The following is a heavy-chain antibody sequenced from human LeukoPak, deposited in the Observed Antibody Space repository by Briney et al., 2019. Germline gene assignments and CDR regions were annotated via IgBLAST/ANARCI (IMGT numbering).Heavy chain of an antibody. J-gene: IGHJ1*01. CDR1: GGSISSGGYR. CDR3: AREMDAHPRIVV. V-gene: IGHV4-31*11. CDR2: INYSGST. D-gene: IGHD2-21*01. Sequence: PSETLSLTCAVSGGSISSGGYRWTWIRQYPGKGLEWIGYINYSGSTYYNPSLKSRVIISVDTSKDQFSLNLNSVTAADTAVYYCAREMDAHPRIVVWGQGTLVTVSS.